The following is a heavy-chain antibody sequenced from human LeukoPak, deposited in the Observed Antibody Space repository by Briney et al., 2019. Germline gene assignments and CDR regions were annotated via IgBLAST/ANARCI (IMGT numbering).Heavy chain of an antibody. CDR2: INTDGTVT. CDR3: ATKQWLAPPPDS. Sequence: GGSLRLSCAASGFTFSKYWMLWVRQAPGKGLESVSRINTDGTVTTCADSVKGRFTVSRDNADNTMFLQMNSVREEDTAVYYCATKQWLAPPPDSWGQGTPVTVSS. CDR1: GFTFSKYW. J-gene: IGHJ4*02. D-gene: IGHD6-19*01. V-gene: IGHV3-74*01.